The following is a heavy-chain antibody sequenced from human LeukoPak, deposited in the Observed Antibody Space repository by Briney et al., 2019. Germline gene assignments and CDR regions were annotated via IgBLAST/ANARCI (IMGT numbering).Heavy chain of an antibody. CDR2: ISSNGGST. J-gene: IGHJ6*02. V-gene: IGHV3-64*01. CDR3: ARVSPLVGATQLTYGMDV. D-gene: IGHD1-26*01. CDR1: GFTFSSYA. Sequence: GGSLRLSCAASGFTFSSYAMHWVRQAPGKGLEYVSAISSNGGSTYYANSVKGRFTISRDNSKNTLYLQMGSLRAEDMAVYYCARVSPLVGATQLTYGMDVWGQGTTVTVSS.